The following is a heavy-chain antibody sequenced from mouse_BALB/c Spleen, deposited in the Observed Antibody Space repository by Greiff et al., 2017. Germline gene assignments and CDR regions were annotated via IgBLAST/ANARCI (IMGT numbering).Heavy chain of an antibody. D-gene: IGHD2-4*01. V-gene: IGHV1-4*01. CDR3: ARNGDDCDEGNAMDY. CDR2: INPSSGYT. CDR1: GYTFTSYT. Sequence: VQLQQSGAELARPGASVKMSCKASGYTFTSYTMHWVKQRPGQGLEWIGYINPSSGYTNYNQKFKDKATLTADKSSSTAYMQLSSLTSEDSAVYDCARNGDDCDEGNAMDYWGQGTTVTVSS. J-gene: IGHJ4*01.